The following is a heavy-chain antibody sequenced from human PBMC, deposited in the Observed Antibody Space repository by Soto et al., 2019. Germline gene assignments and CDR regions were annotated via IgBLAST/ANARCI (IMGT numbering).Heavy chain of an antibody. V-gene: IGHV4-30-4*01. CDR2: IYYSGST. Sequence: PSETLSLTCTVSGGSISSGDYYWSWIRQPPGKGLEWIGYIYYSGSTYYNPSLKSRVTISVDTSKNQFSLKLSSVTAADTAVYYCARGVVVVAATLKARDAFDIWGQGTMVTVSS. CDR3: ARGVVVVAATLKARDAFDI. CDR1: GGSISSGDYY. D-gene: IGHD2-15*01. J-gene: IGHJ3*02.